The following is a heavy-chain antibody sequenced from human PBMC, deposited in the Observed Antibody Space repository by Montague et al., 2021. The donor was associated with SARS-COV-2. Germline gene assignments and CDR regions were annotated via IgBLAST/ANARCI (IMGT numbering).Heavy chain of an antibody. Sequence: SLRLSCAASGFIVSHNYMSWVRQAPGKELEWVSIIYSGGNTYYADSVKGRFTISRDNSKNTLYLQMNSLRAEDTALYYCAGDPYGMDVWGQGTTVTVSS. V-gene: IGHV3-66*01. CDR2: IYSGGNT. CDR3: AGDPYGMDV. J-gene: IGHJ6*02. CDR1: GFIVSHNY.